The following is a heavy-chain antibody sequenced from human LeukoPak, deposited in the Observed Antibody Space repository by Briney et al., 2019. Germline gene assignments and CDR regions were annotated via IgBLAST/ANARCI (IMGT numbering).Heavy chain of an antibody. D-gene: IGHD3-16*01. CDR1: GGSISSYY. Sequence: KSSETLSLTCTVSGGSISSYYWSWIRQSPGKGLEWIGYIFYSGSTNYNPSLKSRVTISIDTSKNHFSLKLSPVTAADTAVYYCAGGFDSNPDYWGQGTLVTVSS. CDR3: AGGFDSNPDY. V-gene: IGHV4-59*01. CDR2: IFYSGST. J-gene: IGHJ4*02.